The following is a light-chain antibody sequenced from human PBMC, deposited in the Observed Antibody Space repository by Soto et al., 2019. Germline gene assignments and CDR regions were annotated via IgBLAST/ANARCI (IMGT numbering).Light chain of an antibody. CDR2: DVT. Sequence: QSVLTQPASVSGSPGQSITISCTGTSSDVGGYNYVSWYQHHPGKAPKLIIYDVTSRPSGVSIRFSGSKSDNTASLTISGLQPEDEADYHCSSYTTSNTRQIVFGIGTKVTVL. CDR3: SSYTTSNTRQIV. CDR1: SSDVGGYNY. V-gene: IGLV2-14*03. J-gene: IGLJ1*01.